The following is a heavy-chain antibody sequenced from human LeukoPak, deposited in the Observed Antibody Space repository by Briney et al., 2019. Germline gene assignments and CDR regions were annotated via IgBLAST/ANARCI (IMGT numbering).Heavy chain of an antibody. Sequence: SQTLSLTCTVSGGSISSGGYYWSWIRQHPGKGLEWIGYIYYSGSTYYNPSLKSRVTISVDTSKNQFSLKLSSVTDADTAVYYCARDSYDSSCYRKFDYGGQRTRVTVSS. CDR2: IYYSGST. J-gene: IGHJ4*02. CDR3: ARDSYDSSCYRKFDY. CDR1: GGSISSGGYY. V-gene: IGHV4-31*03. D-gene: IGHD3-22*01.